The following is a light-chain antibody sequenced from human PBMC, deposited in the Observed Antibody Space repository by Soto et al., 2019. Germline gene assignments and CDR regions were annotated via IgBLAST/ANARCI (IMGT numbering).Light chain of an antibody. Sequence: QSVLTQPASVSGSPGQSITISCTGTRSDIGSYNLVSWYQQHPDKAPKLMIYEVSKRPSGVPDRFSGSKSGNTASLTVSGLQAEDEADYYCSSYAGSKNYVFGTGTKVTVL. CDR3: SSYAGSKNYV. J-gene: IGLJ1*01. CDR2: EVS. V-gene: IGLV2-8*01. CDR1: RSDIGSYNL.